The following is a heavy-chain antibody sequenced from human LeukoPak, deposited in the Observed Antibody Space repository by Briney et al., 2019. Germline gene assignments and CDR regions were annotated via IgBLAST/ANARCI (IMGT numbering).Heavy chain of an antibody. CDR3: ARRRYYDSSGYSYYFDY. J-gene: IGHJ4*02. Sequence: GESLKISCKGSGYSFTSYWIGWVRQMPGKGLEWMGIIYPGDSDTRYSPSFQGQVTISADKSISTAYLQWSSLKASDTAMYYCARRRYYDSSGYSYYFDYWGQGTLVTVSS. V-gene: IGHV5-51*01. CDR1: GYSFTSYW. CDR2: IYPGDSDT. D-gene: IGHD3-22*01.